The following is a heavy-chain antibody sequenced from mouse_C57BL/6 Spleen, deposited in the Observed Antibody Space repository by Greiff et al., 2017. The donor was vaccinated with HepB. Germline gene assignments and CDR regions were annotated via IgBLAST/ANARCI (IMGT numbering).Heavy chain of an antibody. CDR2: ISSGSSTI. V-gene: IGHV5-17*01. D-gene: IGHD2-4*01. CDR1: GFTFSDYG. Sequence: EVQLVESGGGLVKPGGSLTLSCAASGFTFSDYGMYWVRQAPEKGLEWVAYISSGSSTIYYADTVKGRFTISRDNAKNTLFLQMTSLRSEDTAMYYCARDDYDWYFDVWGTGTTVTVSS. J-gene: IGHJ1*03. CDR3: ARDDYDWYFDV.